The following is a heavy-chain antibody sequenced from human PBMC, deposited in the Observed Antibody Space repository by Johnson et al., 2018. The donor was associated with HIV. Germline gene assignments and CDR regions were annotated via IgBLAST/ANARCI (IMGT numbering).Heavy chain of an antibody. V-gene: IGHV3-9*01. CDR3: ARDSRIGTMVLLSDAFDI. J-gene: IGHJ3*02. CDR1: GFTFDDYV. Sequence: VQLVESGGGLVQPGRSLRVSCAASGFTFDDYVIHWVRQAPGKGLEWVSGISWNSGNIAYGDSVKGRFTIARDNAKNSLYLQMNSLRAEDTALYYCARDSRIGTMVLLSDAFDIWGQGTMVTVSS. CDR2: ISWNSGNI. D-gene: IGHD3-10*01.